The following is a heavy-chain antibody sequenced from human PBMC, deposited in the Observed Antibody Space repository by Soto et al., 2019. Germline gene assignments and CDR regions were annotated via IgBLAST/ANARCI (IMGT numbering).Heavy chain of an antibody. V-gene: IGHV3-30*18. J-gene: IGHJ6*02. CDR1: GFTFSSYG. D-gene: IGHD3-10*01. CDR2: ISYDGSNK. Sequence: GGSLRLSCAASGFTFSSYGMHWVRQAPGKGLEWVAVISYDGSNKYYADSVKGRFTISRDNSKNTLYLQMNSLRAEDTAVYYCAKKIDLSGNAFFNSYYYGMDVWGQGPTVTVSS. CDR3: AKKIDLSGNAFFNSYYYGMDV.